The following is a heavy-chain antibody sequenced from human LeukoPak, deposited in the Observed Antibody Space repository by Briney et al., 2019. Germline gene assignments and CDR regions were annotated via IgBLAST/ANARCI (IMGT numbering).Heavy chain of an antibody. CDR2: INWNGGST. CDR1: GFIFDDYG. CDR3: ARDDGWLQLYH. Sequence: PGGSQRLSCAASGFIFDDYGMSWVRQAPGKGLEWVSGINWNGGSTGYVDSVKGRFIISRDNAKNSLYLQMNSLRAEDTALYYCARDDGWLQLYHWGQGNLATVSS. D-gene: IGHD5-24*01. J-gene: IGHJ1*01. V-gene: IGHV3-20*04.